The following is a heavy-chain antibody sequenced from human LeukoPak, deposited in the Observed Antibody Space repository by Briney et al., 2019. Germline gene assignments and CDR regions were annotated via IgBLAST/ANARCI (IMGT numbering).Heavy chain of an antibody. CDR2: INSDGSTT. J-gene: IGHJ4*02. V-gene: IGHV3-74*01. CDR3: ARERDSGSDRDDY. CDR1: GFTFSSHW. D-gene: IGHD1-26*01. Sequence: QPGGSVTLSCAASGFTFSSHWMHWVRQAPGKGLVWVSRINSDGSTTLYADSVKGRFTISRDNANNTLYLEMSSLRAEDTAVYYCARERDSGSDRDDYWGQGTLVTVSS.